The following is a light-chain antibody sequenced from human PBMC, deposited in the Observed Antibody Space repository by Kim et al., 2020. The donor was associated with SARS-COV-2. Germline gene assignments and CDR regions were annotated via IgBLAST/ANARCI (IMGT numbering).Light chain of an antibody. CDR3: QSHDDSSWV. V-gene: IGLV6-57*03. J-gene: IGLJ3*02. CDR2: EDQ. CDR1: AGNIGTYY. Sequence: GKTVTISCTRSAGNIGTYYVQWFQQRPGSAPTTVISEDQLRPSGVPDRFSGSIDSSSNSASLTISDLKPEDEAIYYCQSHDDSSWVFGGGTQLTVL.